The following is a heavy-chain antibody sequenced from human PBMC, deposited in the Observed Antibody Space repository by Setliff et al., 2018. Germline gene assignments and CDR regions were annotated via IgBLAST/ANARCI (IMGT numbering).Heavy chain of an antibody. Sequence: ASVKVSCKASGYTFTSYGISWVRQAPGQGLEWMGWISAYNGNTNYAQKLQGRVTMTTDTSTSTAYMELRSLRSDDTAVYYCVREGVDTRSSTDYRYYMDVWGKGTTVTVSS. CDR2: ISAYNGNT. CDR1: GYTFTSYG. CDR3: VREGVDTRSSTDYRYYMDV. V-gene: IGHV1-18*01. D-gene: IGHD5-18*01. J-gene: IGHJ6*03.